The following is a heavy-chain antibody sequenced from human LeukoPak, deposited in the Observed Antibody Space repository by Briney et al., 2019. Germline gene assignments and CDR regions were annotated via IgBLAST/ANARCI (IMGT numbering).Heavy chain of an antibody. V-gene: IGHV3-7*03. CDR2: IKQDGSEK. CDR3: ARERGYSTSPRRYYFDY. CDR1: GFTFSVYW. D-gene: IGHD6-6*01. J-gene: IGHJ4*02. Sequence: TGGSLRLSCAAPGFTFSVYWMSWVRQAPGKGLEWVANIKQDGSEKYYVDSLKGRFTISRDNAKNSLYLQVNSLRAEDTAVYYCARERGYSTSPRRYYFDYWGQGTLVTASS.